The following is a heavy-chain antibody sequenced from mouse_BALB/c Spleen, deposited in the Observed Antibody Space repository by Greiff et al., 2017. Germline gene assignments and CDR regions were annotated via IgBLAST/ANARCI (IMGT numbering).Heavy chain of an antibody. J-gene: IGHJ2*01. D-gene: IGHD4-1*01. V-gene: IGHV5-15*02. CDR3: ARGTGTRGYYFDY. CDR1: GFTFSDYG. CDR2: ISNLAYSI. Sequence: EVNVVESGGGLVQPGGSRKLSCAASGFTFSDYGMAWVRQAPGKGPEWVAFISNLAYSIYYADTVTGRFTISRENAKNTLYLEMSSLRSEDTAMYYCARGTGTRGYYFDYWGQGTTLTVSS.